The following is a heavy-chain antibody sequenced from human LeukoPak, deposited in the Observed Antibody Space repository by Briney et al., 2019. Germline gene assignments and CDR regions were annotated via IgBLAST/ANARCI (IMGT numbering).Heavy chain of an antibody. J-gene: IGHJ6*02. CDR2: IIPILGIA. V-gene: IGHV1-69*04. CDR1: GGTFSSYA. Sequence: SVKVSCKASGGTFSSYAISWVRQAPGQGLEWMGRIIPILGIANYAQKFQGRVTITADKSTSTAYMELSSLRSEDTAVYYCARDSFPYDFWSGYYDDYYYGMDVWGQGTTVTVSS. CDR3: ARDSFPYDFWSGYYDDYYYGMDV. D-gene: IGHD3-3*01.